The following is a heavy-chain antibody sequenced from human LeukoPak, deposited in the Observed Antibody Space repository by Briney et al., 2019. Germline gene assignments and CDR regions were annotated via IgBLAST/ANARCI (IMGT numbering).Heavy chain of an antibody. CDR3: AGEYNWNYYFFDY. Sequence: PSETLSLTCTVSGGSISSGSYYWSWIRQPAGKGLEWIGRIYTSGSTNYNPSLKSRVTISVDTSKNQFSLKLSSVTAADTAAYYCAGEYNWNYYFFDYWGQGTLVTVSS. V-gene: IGHV4-61*02. CDR2: IYTSGST. D-gene: IGHD1-7*01. CDR1: GGSISSGSYY. J-gene: IGHJ4*02.